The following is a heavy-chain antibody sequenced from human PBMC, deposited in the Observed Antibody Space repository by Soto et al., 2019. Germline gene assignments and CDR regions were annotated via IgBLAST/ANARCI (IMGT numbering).Heavy chain of an antibody. J-gene: IGHJ6*02. CDR3: ARVPIAAAGTPKLNYYYYGMDV. Sequence: QVQLQQWGAGLLKPSETLSLTCAVYGGSFSGYYWSWIRQPPGKGLEWIGEINHSGSTNYNPSLKSRVTISVDTSKSQFSLKLSSVTAADTAVYYCARVPIAAAGTPKLNYYYYGMDVWGQGTTVTVSS. CDR1: GGSFSGYY. V-gene: IGHV4-34*01. D-gene: IGHD6-13*01. CDR2: INHSGST.